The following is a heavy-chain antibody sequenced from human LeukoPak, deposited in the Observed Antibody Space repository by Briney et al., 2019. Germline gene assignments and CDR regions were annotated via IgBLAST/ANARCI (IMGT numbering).Heavy chain of an antibody. Sequence: GGSLRLSCAASGFDFSSYGMHWVRQALGKGLEWVAVISYDGSNKYYADSVKGRFTISRDNSKNTLYLQMNSLRAEDTAVYYCAKGEVVRGVTSYYFDYWGQGTLVTVSS. CDR1: GFDFSSYG. D-gene: IGHD3-10*01. V-gene: IGHV3-30*18. J-gene: IGHJ4*02. CDR3: AKGEVVRGVTSYYFDY. CDR2: ISYDGSNK.